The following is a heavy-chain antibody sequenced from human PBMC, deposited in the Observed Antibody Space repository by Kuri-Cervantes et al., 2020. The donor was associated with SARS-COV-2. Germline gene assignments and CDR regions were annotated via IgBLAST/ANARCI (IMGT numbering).Heavy chain of an antibody. CDR1: GFTFSSYG. V-gene: IGHV3-33*01. CDR3: ARSRQGYSSSWYNNWFDP. J-gene: IGHJ5*02. D-gene: IGHD6-13*01. Sequence: GESLKIPCAASGFTFSSYGMHWVRQAPGKGLEWVAVIWYDGSNKYYADSVKGRFTISRDNSKNTLYLQMNSLRAEDTAVYYCARSRQGYSSSWYNNWFDPWGQGTLVTVSS. CDR2: IWYDGSNK.